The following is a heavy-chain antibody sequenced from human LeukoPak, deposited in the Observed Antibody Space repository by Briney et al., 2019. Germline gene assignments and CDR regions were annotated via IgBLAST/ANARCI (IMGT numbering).Heavy chain of an antibody. J-gene: IGHJ4*02. CDR2: ISGSGGST. Sequence: QSGGSLRLSCAASGFTFSSYAMSWVRQAPGEGLEWVSAISGSGGSTYYADSVKGRFTISRDNSKNTLYLQMNSLRAEDTAVYYCAKVRFGESDYFDYWGQGTLVTASS. D-gene: IGHD3-10*01. V-gene: IGHV3-23*01. CDR3: AKVRFGESDYFDY. CDR1: GFTFSSYA.